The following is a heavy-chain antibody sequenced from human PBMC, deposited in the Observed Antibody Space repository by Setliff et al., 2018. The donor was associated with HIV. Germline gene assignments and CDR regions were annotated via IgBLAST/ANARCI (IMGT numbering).Heavy chain of an antibody. CDR1: GYTFASYG. Sequence: ASVKVSCKASGYTFASYGISWVRQAPGQGLEWMGWISTYNGNTNYAPKLQGRVTMTTDTSTSTAYMELRSLTSDDTAVYYCARSRYSSSSGDYWGQGTLVTVSS. V-gene: IGHV1-18*01. CDR2: ISTYNGNT. CDR3: ARSRYSSSSGDY. J-gene: IGHJ4*02. D-gene: IGHD6-6*01.